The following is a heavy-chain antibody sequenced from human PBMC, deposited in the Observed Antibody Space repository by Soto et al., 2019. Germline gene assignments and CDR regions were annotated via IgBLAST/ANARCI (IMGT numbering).Heavy chain of an antibody. CDR3: ARDPKSGNQKLYFDY. D-gene: IGHD4-4*01. CDR1: GFTFSSYS. V-gene: IGHV3-48*02. Sequence: GGSLRLSCSASGFTFSSYSMNWVRQAPGKELERLSYISGSGNIMYYADSVKGRFTIARDNAQKSLYLQLNNLRDDDTAMYYCARDPKSGNQKLYFDYWGQGTLVTVSS. J-gene: IGHJ4*02. CDR2: ISGSGNIM.